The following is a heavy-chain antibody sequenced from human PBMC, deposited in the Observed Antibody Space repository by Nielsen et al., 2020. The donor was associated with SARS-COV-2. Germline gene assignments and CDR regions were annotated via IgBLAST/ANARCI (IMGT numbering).Heavy chain of an antibody. Sequence: SETLSLTCAVSGGSISSSNWWSWVRQPPGKGLEWIGEIYHSGSTNYNPSLKSRVTISVDKSKNQFSLKLSSVTAADTAVYYCAGYLYYDFWSGSPGYYYMDVWGKGTTVTVSS. CDR1: GGSISSSNW. J-gene: IGHJ6*03. CDR2: IYHSGST. V-gene: IGHV4-4*02. D-gene: IGHD3-3*01. CDR3: AGYLYYDFWSGSPGYYYMDV.